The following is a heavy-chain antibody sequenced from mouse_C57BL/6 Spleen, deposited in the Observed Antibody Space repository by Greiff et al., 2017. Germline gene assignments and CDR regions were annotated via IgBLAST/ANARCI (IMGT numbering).Heavy chain of an antibody. D-gene: IGHD1-1*01. J-gene: IGHJ3*01. V-gene: IGHV1-55*01. CDR2: IYPGSGST. CDR3: AKPHDYGSSGFAY. CDR1: GYTFTSYW. Sequence: VQLQQPGAELVKPGASVKMSCKASGYTFTSYWITWVKQRPGQGLEWIGDIYPGSGSTNYNEKFKSKATLTVDTSSSTAYMQLSSLTSEDSAVYYCAKPHDYGSSGFAYWGQGTLVTVSA.